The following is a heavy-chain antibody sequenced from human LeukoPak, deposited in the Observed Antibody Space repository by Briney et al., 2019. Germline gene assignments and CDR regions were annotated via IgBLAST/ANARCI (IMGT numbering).Heavy chain of an antibody. Sequence: ASVKVSCKASGYTFTGYYMHWVRQAPGQGLECMGWINPNSGGTNYAPKFQGRVTMTRDTSISTAYMELSRLRSDDTAVYYCARQSVSGAAFDPWGQGTLVTVSS. CDR3: ARQSVSGAAFDP. V-gene: IGHV1-2*02. CDR2: INPNSGGT. J-gene: IGHJ5*02. CDR1: GYTFTGYY. D-gene: IGHD4-17*01.